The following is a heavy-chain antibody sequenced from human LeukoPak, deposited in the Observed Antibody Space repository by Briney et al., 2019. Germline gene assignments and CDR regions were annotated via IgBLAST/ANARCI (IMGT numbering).Heavy chain of an antibody. V-gene: IGHV4-39*07. D-gene: IGHD1-26*01. Sequence: PSETLSLTCTVSGGSISSSSYYWGWIRQPPGKGLEWIGSIYYSGSTNYNPSLKSRVTISVDTSKNQFSLKLSSVTAADTAVYYCATLVGATSSDAFDIWGQGTMVTVSS. CDR1: GGSISSSSYY. J-gene: IGHJ3*02. CDR2: IYYSGST. CDR3: ATLVGATSSDAFDI.